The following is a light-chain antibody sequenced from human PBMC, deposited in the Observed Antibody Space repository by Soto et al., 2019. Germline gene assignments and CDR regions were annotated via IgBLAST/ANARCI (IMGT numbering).Light chain of an antibody. Sequence: EIVVTQSPATLSLSPGERATLSCRASQSFSDYLAWYQQKPGQPPRLLIYEASIRAIGIPSRFSGSGSGTDFTLTISSLEPEDFAVYYCQQRGIYPLSFGGGTKVEIK. CDR3: QQRGIYPLS. CDR2: EAS. V-gene: IGKV3-11*01. J-gene: IGKJ4*01. CDR1: QSFSDY.